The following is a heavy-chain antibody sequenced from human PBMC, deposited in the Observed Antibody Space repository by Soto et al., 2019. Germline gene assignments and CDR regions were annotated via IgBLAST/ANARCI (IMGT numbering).Heavy chain of an antibody. CDR2: ISWNSGSI. V-gene: IGHV3-9*01. D-gene: IGHD1-1*01. CDR1: A. Sequence: AMHWVRQAPGKGLEWVSGISWNSGSIGYADSVKGRFAISRDNAKNSLYLQMNSLRAEDTALYYCAKATTGTTRGYFDYWGQGTLVTVSS. J-gene: IGHJ4*02. CDR3: AKATTGTTRGYFDY.